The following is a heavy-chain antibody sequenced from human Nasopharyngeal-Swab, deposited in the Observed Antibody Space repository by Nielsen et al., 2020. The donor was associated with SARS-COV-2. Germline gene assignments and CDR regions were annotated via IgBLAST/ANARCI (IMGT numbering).Heavy chain of an antibody. V-gene: IGHV4-34*01. Sequence: SETLSLSCAVSGFSFSGYYLRWIRQPPGKGLEWIGEINHSGSTNYNPSLKSRVTISVDTSKNQFSLKLSSVTAADTAVYYCARDSSAKFVYYYYGMDVWGQGTTVNVCS. D-gene: IGHD6-13*01. CDR1: GFSFSGYY. J-gene: IGHJ6*01. CDR2: INHSGST. CDR3: ARDSSAKFVYYYYGMDV.